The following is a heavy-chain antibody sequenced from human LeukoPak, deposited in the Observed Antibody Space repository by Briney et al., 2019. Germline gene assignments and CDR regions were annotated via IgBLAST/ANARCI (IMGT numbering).Heavy chain of an antibody. CDR2: IYGDGSFT. J-gene: IGHJ6*02. CDR1: GFTFSNFW. D-gene: IGHD1-1*01. V-gene: IGHV3-74*01. CDR3: VRGGWNHAMDV. Sequence: PGGSLRLSCAASGFTFSNFWMHWVRQAPGKGLVWVALIYGDGSFTRYADSVKGRFTISRDNSKNTLYLQMNSLRVEDTAVYYCVRGGWNHAMDVWGRGTTVTVSS.